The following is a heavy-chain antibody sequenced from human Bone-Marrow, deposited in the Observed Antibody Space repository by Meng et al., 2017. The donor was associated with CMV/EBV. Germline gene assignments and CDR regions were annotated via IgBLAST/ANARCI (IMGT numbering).Heavy chain of an antibody. D-gene: IGHD3-22*01. CDR2: IYSGGSST. J-gene: IGHJ4*02. V-gene: IGHV3-23*03. CDR1: GFTFSSYA. CDR3: ARDTYDSSDYYRPFDL. Sequence: GESLKISCAASGFTFSSYAMSWVRQAPGKGLEWVSVIYSGGSSTYYADSVKGRFTISRDNSKNTLYLQMNSLRAEDTAVYYCARDTYDSSDYYRPFDLWGQGTLVTVSS.